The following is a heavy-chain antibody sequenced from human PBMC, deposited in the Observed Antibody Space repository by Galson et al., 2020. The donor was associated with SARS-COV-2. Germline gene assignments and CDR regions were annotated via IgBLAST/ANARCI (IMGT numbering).Heavy chain of an antibody. CDR1: GYSISSCYY. Sequence: SETLSLTCSVSGYSISSCYYWGWLRQPPGKGLEWIGSLYPSGSTSYNPSFRSRVTISVDTSKNHFSLELRDVTAADTAIYFWARDVRAGGYALFECWDQVTLVTVSS. D-gene: IGHD3-22*01. J-gene: IGHJ4*02. V-gene: IGHV4-38-2*02. CDR3: ARDVRAGGYALFEC. CDR2: LYPSGST.